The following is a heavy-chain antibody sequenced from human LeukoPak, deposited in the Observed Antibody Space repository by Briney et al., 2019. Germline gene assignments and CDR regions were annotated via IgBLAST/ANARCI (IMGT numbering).Heavy chain of an antibody. CDR2: ISRGGAYT. CDR3: AKDQACGGDCYL. J-gene: IGHJ4*02. Sequence: PGGSLRLSCAASGFTFGTYDMYWIRQAPGKGLECVSSISRGGAYTYYADSVKGRFTISRDDSRNTLYLQMNSLRAEDTAVYYCAKDQACGGDCYLWGQGTLVTVSS. V-gene: IGHV3-23*01. CDR1: GFTFGTYD. D-gene: IGHD2-21*02.